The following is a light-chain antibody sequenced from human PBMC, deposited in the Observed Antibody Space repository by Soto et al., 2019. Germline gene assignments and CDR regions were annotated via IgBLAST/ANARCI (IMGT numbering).Light chain of an antibody. J-gene: IGLJ2*01. CDR2: DVN. Sequence: QSALTQFASVSGSPGQSITLSCTGTSSDIGTYNYVSWYQQHPGKAPKLIIYDVNNRPSGVSNRFSGSKSGNTASLTISGLLAEDEADYYCSSYAGSSTLLFGGGTKLTVL. V-gene: IGLV2-14*01. CDR3: SSYAGSSTLL. CDR1: SSDIGTYNY.